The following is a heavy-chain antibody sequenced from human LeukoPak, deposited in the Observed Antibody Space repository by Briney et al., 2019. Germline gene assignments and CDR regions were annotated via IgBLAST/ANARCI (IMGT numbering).Heavy chain of an antibody. CDR1: GFTFSRYE. V-gene: IGHV3-23*01. CDR2: ISGSGDST. CDR3: ARDSGFSGTQRGEY. Sequence: QPGGSLRLSCAASGFTFSRYEMNWVRQAPGKGLEWVSSISGSGDSTFYADSVKGRFSISRDNSKNTLYLQMNSLRAEDTAVYYCARDSGFSGTQRGEYWGQGTLVTVSS. D-gene: IGHD3/OR15-3a*01. J-gene: IGHJ4*02.